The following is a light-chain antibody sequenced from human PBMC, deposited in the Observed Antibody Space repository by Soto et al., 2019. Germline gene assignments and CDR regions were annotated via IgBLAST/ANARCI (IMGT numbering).Light chain of an antibody. V-gene: IGKV3-20*01. CDR1: QSVSRSH. Sequence: EIVMTQSPATLSVSPRERATLSCRASQSVSRSHLAWFQQKPGQAPRLLISGASNRATGIPDRVSGSGSGTDFTLTSNRLEPEDFAVYYCQQYASSPWTFGQGTKVEI. J-gene: IGKJ1*01. CDR2: GAS. CDR3: QQYASSPWT.